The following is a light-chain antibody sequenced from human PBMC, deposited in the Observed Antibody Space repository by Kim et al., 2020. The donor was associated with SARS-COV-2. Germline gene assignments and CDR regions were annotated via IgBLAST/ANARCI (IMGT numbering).Light chain of an antibody. Sequence: LSPGERATLSCRASRSISSYLAWYQQKPGQPPRLLIYDASDRATGIPVRFSGSGSETDFTLTISSLEPEDCAVYYCQQRGNWPWTFGQGTKVDIK. V-gene: IGKV3-11*01. J-gene: IGKJ1*01. CDR2: DAS. CDR3: QQRGNWPWT. CDR1: RSISSY.